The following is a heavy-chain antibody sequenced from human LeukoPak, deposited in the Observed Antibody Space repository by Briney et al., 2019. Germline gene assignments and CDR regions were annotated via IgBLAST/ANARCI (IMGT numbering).Heavy chain of an antibody. Sequence: GASVNVSCKASGYTFTSYDINWVRQATGQGLEWMGWMNPNSGNTGYAQKFQGRVTMTRNTSISTAYMELSSLRSEDTAVYYCARAAYGIVVVPAAMYYGMDVWGQGTTVTVSS. CDR3: ARAAYGIVVVPAAMYYGMDV. CDR1: GYTFTSYD. D-gene: IGHD2-2*01. V-gene: IGHV1-8*01. J-gene: IGHJ6*02. CDR2: MNPNSGNT.